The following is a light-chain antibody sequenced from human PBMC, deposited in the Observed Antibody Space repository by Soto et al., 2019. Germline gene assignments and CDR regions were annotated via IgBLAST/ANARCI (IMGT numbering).Light chain of an antibody. V-gene: IGKV1-5*03. CDR1: QSVSPW. Sequence: DIHMTQSPSTLSVSVRDRVTITCRASQSVSPWLAWYQQKPGKAPRLLIYQASTLESVVPSRFSGSGTGTEFTLTISSLQPDDFATYYCQQYHSYPYSFGQGTKLEI. CDR2: QAS. CDR3: QQYHSYPYS. J-gene: IGKJ2*01.